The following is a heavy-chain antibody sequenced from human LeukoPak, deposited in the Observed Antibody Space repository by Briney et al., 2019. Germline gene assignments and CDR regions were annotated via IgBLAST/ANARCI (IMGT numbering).Heavy chain of an antibody. V-gene: IGHV3-21*01. CDR3: AREGYDSRGYYYHYFDY. J-gene: IGHJ4*02. D-gene: IGHD3-22*01. CDR1: GFTFSSYS. Sequence: GGSLRLSCAASGFTFSSYSMNWVRQAPGKGLEWVSSISSSSSYIYYADSVKGRFTISRDDAKNSLYLQMSSLRADDSAVYYCAREGYDSRGYYYHYFDYWGQGTLVTVSS. CDR2: ISSSSSYI.